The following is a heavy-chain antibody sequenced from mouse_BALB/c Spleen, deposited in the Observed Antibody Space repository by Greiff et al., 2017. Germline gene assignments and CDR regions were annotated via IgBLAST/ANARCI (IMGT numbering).Heavy chain of an antibody. Sequence: QVQLQQSGPGLVQPSQSLSITCTVSGFSLTSYGVHWVRQSPGKGLEWLGVIWSGGSTDYNAAFISRLSISKDNSKSQVFFKMNSLQADDTAIYYCARKKYGNYHYAMDYWGQGTSVTVSS. CDR1: GFSLTSYG. V-gene: IGHV2-4-1*01. CDR2: IWSGGST. D-gene: IGHD2-10*02. CDR3: ARKKYGNYHYAMDY. J-gene: IGHJ4*01.